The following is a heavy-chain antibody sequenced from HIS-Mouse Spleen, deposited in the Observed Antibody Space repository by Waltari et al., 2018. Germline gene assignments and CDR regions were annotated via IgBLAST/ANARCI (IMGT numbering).Heavy chain of an antibody. CDR2: IDYSWST. CDR1: GGSISSSSYY. V-gene: IGHV4-39*07. Sequence: QLQLQESGPGLVKPSETLSLTCTVSGGSISSSSYYWGWIRQPPGKGLEWNGSIDYSWSTYSNPSLKRRVTISVDTSKNQFSLKLSSVTAADTAVYYCAREIPYSSSWYDWYFDLWGRGTLVTVSS. D-gene: IGHD6-13*01. J-gene: IGHJ2*01. CDR3: AREIPYSSSWYDWYFDL.